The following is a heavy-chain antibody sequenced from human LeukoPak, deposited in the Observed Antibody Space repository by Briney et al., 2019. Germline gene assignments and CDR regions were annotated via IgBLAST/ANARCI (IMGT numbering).Heavy chain of an antibody. CDR1: GFTFSSYA. V-gene: IGHV3-23*01. J-gene: IGHJ4*02. D-gene: IGHD3-3*01. CDR3: AKDHYDFWSGYLWYFDY. CDR2: ISGSGGST. Sequence: SGGSLRLSCAASGFTFSSYAMSWVRQAPGKGLEWVSAISGSGGSTYCADSVKGRFTISRDNSKNTLYLQMNSLRAEDTAVYYCAKDHYDFWSGYLWYFDYWGQGTLVTVSS.